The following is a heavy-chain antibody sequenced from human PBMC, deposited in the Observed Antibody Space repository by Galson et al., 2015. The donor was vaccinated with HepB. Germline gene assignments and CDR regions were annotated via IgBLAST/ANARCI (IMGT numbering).Heavy chain of an antibody. J-gene: IGHJ2*01. CDR3: ARSGGYSSSWRTTL. CDR1: GGSFSGYY. D-gene: IGHD6-13*01. V-gene: IGHV4-34*01. Sequence: ETLSLTCAVYGGSFSGYYWSWIRQPPGKGLEWIGEINHSGSTNYNPSLKSRVTISVDTSKNQFSLKLSSVTAADTAVYYCARSGGYSSSWRTTLWGRGTLVTVSS. CDR2: INHSGST.